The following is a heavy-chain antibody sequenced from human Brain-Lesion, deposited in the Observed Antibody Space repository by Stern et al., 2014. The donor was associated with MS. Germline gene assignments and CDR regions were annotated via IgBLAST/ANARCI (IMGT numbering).Heavy chain of an antibody. CDR1: GGSISSSSYY. V-gene: IGHV4-39*02. CDR2: IYYRGST. Sequence: VQLLESGPGLVKPSETLSLTCTVSGGSISSSSYYWGWIRQPPGKGLEWIGSIYYRGSTYYNPSLKSRVTISMDTSNNHFSQRRSSVTAADTAVYFCAKLWLGELPESPFDYWGQGTLVTVSS. D-gene: IGHD3-10*01. CDR3: AKLWLGELPESPFDY. J-gene: IGHJ4*02.